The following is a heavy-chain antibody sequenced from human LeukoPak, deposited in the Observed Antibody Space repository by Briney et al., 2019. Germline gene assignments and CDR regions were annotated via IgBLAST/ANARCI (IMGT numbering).Heavy chain of an antibody. J-gene: IGHJ4*02. CDR1: GGSISSYY. CDR2: IYYSGST. D-gene: IGHD3-10*01. V-gene: IGHV4-59*01. CDR3: ARGPGLLWIRRYYFDY. Sequence: PSETLSLTCTVSGGSISSYYWSWIRQPPGKGLEWIGYIYYSGSTNYNPSLKSRVTISVDTSKNQFSLKLSSVTAADTAVYYCARGPGLLWIRRYYFDYWGQGTLVTVSS.